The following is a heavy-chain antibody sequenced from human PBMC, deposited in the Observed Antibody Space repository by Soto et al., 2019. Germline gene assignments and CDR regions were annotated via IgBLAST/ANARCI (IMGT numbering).Heavy chain of an antibody. V-gene: IGHV3-74*01. CDR3: VPSIAAHFDY. CDR1: GFAFSSYW. Sequence: GGSLRLSCAASGFAFSSYWMHWVRQAPRKGLVWVSRINSDGSSTTYADSVKGRFTISRDNAKNTLYLQMNSLRAEDTAVYYCVPSIAAHFDYWGQGTLVTVSS. D-gene: IGHD6-6*01. CDR2: INSDGSST. J-gene: IGHJ4*02.